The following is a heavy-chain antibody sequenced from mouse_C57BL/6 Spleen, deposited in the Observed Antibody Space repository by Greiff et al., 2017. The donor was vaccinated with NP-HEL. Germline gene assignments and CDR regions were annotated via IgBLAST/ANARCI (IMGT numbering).Heavy chain of an antibody. CDR1: EYEFPSHD. V-gene: IGHV5-2*01. CDR3: VSNNTVVRY. CDR2: INRDGGST. D-gene: IGHD1-1*01. Sequence: EVMLVGSGGGLVQPGASLKLSCESNEYEFPSHDMSWVRKTPEKRLELVAAINRDGGSTYYPDTMERRFIIARDTTKKTLYLQMSSLRCEETAVYYCVSNNTVVRYWGQGTLVTVSA. J-gene: IGHJ3*01.